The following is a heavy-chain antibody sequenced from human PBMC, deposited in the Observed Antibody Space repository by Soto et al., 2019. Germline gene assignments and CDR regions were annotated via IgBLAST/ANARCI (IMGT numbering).Heavy chain of an antibody. CDR3: ARGRRVTMVRGVISDYYYMDV. CDR1: GYTFTSYD. D-gene: IGHD3-10*01. J-gene: IGHJ6*03. V-gene: IGHV1-8*01. Sequence: GASVKVSCTDSGYTFTSYDIKWARQATGQGHERMGWMNPNSGNTGYAQKFQGRVTMTRNTSISTAYMELSSLRSEDTAVYYCARGRRVTMVRGVISDYYYMDVWGKGTTVTVSS. CDR2: MNPNSGNT.